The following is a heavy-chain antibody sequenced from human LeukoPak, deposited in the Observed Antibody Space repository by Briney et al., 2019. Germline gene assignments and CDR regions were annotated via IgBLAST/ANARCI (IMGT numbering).Heavy chain of an antibody. Sequence: ASVKVSCKASGYTFTSHGISWVRQAPGQGLEWMGIINPSGGSTSYAQKFQGRVTMTRDMSTSTVYMELSSLRSEDTAVYYCAAQWLGLDYWGQGTLVTVSS. CDR2: INPSGGST. V-gene: IGHV1-46*01. CDR3: AAQWLGLDY. CDR1: GYTFTSHG. D-gene: IGHD6-19*01. J-gene: IGHJ4*02.